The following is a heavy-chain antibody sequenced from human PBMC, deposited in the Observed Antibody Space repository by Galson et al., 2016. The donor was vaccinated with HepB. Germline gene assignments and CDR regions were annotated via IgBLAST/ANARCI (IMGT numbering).Heavy chain of an antibody. CDR3: ARGDNPDYGDYASAYYYMDV. Sequence: GTLSLTCAVYGGSFSGYYWSWIRQPPGKGLEWIGEINHSGSTNYNPSLKSRVPISVDTSKNQFSLKLSSVTAADTAVYYCARGDNPDYGDYASAYYYMDVWGKGTTVTVSS. J-gene: IGHJ6*03. D-gene: IGHD4-17*01. CDR1: GGSFSGYY. V-gene: IGHV4-34*01. CDR2: INHSGST.